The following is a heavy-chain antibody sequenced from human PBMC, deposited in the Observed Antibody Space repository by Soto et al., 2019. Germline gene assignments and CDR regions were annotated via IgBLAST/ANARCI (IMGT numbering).Heavy chain of an antibody. CDR2: IYYSGST. J-gene: IGHJ6*02. V-gene: IGHV4-30-4*01. CDR1: GGSISSGDYY. D-gene: IGHD3-22*01. Sequence: PSETLSLTCTVSGGSISSGDYYWSWIRQPPGKGLEWIGYIYYSGSTYYNPSLKSRVTISVDTSKNQFSLKLSSVTAADTAVYYCARVQYYYDSSGPNPADYYYGMDVWGQGTTVTVSS. CDR3: ARVQYYYDSSGPNPADYYYGMDV.